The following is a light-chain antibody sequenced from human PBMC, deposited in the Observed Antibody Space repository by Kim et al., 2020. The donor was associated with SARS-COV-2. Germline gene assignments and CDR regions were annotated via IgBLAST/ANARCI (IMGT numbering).Light chain of an antibody. CDR2: AAS. J-gene: IGKJ1*01. CDR1: QGISRN. CDR3: QHYYSYPWT. Sequence: GDRVTITCRASQGISRNLAWYQQKAGKAPKLLIYAASTLQSGVPSRFSGSGSGTDFTLTISDLQSEDFATYYCQHYYSYPWTFGQGTKVDIK. V-gene: IGKV1-8*01.